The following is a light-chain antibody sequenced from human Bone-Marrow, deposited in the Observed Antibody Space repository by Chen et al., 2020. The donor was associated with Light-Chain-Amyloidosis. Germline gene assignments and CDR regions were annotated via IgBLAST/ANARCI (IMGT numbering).Light chain of an antibody. CDR3: QQRKAWPLT. J-gene: IGKJ4*01. V-gene: IGKV3-11*01. CDR1: QSVGSN. CDR2: DAS. Sequence: IVFTHSPATLSLSPGERATLSCRASQSVGSNLAWYQQTPGQDPRFLIYDASNRATGIPARFSGSGSGTDFTLTISSLEPEDFAVYYCQQRKAWPLTFGGGTKVEIK.